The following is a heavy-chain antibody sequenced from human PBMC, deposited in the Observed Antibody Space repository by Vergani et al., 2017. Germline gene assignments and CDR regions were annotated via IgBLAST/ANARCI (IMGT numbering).Heavy chain of an antibody. J-gene: IGHJ3*02. CDR1: GYTFTSYA. Sequence: QVQLVQSGSELKKPGASVKVSCKASGYTFTSYAMNWVRQAPGQGLEWMGWINTNTGNPTYAQGFTGRFVFSLDTSVSTAYLQICSLKAEDTAVYYCAREIMITFGGPEDRDAFDIWGQGTMVTVSS. CDR2: INTNTGNP. CDR3: AREIMITFGGPEDRDAFDI. V-gene: IGHV7-4-1*01. D-gene: IGHD3-16*01.